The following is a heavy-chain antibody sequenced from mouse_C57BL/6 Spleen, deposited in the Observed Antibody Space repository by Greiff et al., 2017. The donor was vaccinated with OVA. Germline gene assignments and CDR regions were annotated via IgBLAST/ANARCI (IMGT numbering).Heavy chain of an antibody. D-gene: IGHD3-2*02. CDR1: GYTFTDYY. CDR3: ARLRQLRLYFDY. J-gene: IGHJ2*01. Sequence: EVQLQQSGPELVKPGASVKISCKASGYTFTDYYMNWVKQSHGKSLEWIGDINPNNGGTSYNQKFKGKATLTVDKSSSTAYMELRSLTSEDSAVYYCARLRQLRLYFDYWGQGTTLTVSS. CDR2: INPNNGGT. V-gene: IGHV1-26*01.